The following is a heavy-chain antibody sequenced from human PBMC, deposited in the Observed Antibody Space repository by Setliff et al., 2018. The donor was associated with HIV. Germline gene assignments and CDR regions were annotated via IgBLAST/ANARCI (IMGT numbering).Heavy chain of an antibody. CDR2: INVGKGNT. CDR3: ARLDYSGSHWGYYYYYYMDV. J-gene: IGHJ6*03. V-gene: IGHV1-18*01. D-gene: IGHD1-26*01. Sequence: ASVKVSCKSSGYPFTSYGISWVRQARGQGLEWMGWINVGKGNTKYSQDLQGRVTITRDTSASTAYMELRSLRSDDTAVYYCARLDYSGSHWGYYYYYYMDVWGKGTTVTVSS. CDR1: GYPFTSYG.